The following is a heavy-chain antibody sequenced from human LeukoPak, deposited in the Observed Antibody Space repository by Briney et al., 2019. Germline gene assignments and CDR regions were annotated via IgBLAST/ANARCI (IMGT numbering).Heavy chain of an antibody. CDR3: ARSGYDGFDY. CDR2: IYYSGST. V-gene: IGHV4-59*08. J-gene: IGHJ4*02. Sequence: SETLSLTCTVSGGSISSYYWSWIRQPPGKGLEWIGHIYYSGSTNYNPSLKSRVTISVDTSKNQFSLKLSSVTAADTAVYYCARSGYDGFDYWGQGTLVTVSS. CDR1: GGSISSYY. D-gene: IGHD5-12*01.